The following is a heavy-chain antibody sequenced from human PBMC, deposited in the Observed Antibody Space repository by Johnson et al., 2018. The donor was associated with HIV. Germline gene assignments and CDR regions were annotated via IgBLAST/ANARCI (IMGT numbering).Heavy chain of an antibody. J-gene: IGHJ3*02. Sequence: QVQLVESGGGLVQPGRSLRLSCAASGFTFSYHGMHWVRQAPGKGLEWVAFIRYDGDNQYYGDSVKGRFTISIDNSKNTLYLQMNSLRAEDTAVYYCAKPSTESAFDIWGQGTMVTVSS. CDR1: GFTFSYHG. V-gene: IGHV3-30*02. CDR2: IRYDGDNQ. CDR3: AKPSTESAFDI. D-gene: IGHD1-1*01.